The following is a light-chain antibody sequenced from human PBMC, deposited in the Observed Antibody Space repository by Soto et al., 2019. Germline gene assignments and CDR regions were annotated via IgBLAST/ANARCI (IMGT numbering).Light chain of an antibody. J-gene: IGKJ1*01. CDR2: SAS. CDR1: QSVSSTY. Sequence: EIVLTQSPGTLSLSPGERATLSCRASQSVSSTYLAWYQQKPAQAPRLLIYSASSRATGIPDRFSGSGSGTDFTLTISRLEPEDFAVYFCHQYGTSPRTFGQGTKVDIK. CDR3: HQYGTSPRT. V-gene: IGKV3-20*01.